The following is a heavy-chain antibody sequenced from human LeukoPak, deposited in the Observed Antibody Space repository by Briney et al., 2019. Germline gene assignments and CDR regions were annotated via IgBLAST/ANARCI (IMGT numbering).Heavy chain of an antibody. Sequence: PSETLSLTCTVSGGSISGSYWSWIRQPPGKGPEWIGYIYYSGTTNYDPSLKSRVTISVDTSKNQFSLSLNSVTAADTAVYYCARQRQHFFDYWGQGTLVTVSS. D-gene: IGHD5-18*01. J-gene: IGHJ4*02. CDR1: GGSISGSY. CDR3: ARQRQHFFDY. V-gene: IGHV4-59*08. CDR2: IYYSGTT.